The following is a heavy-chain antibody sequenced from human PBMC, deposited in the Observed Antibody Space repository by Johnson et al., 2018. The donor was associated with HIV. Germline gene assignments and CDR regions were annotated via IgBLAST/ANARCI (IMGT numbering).Heavy chain of an antibody. Sequence: QVQLVESGGGLVQPGGSLRLSCAASGFTFSDYYMSWIRQAPGEGLESVSYISSSDKRIYCGNSVRGRCTISRAMSMNTLYLRMASLSPDDTALYYCARGRKDREAADGVDNDAFDGWGRGTWVTV. V-gene: IGHV3-11*04. D-gene: IGHD6-13*01. CDR1: GFTFSDYY. CDR3: ARGRKDREAADGVDNDAFDG. J-gene: IGHJ3*01. CDR2: ISSSDKRI.